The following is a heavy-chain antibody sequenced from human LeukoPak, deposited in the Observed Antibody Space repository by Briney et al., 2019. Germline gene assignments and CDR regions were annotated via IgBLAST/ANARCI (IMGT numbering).Heavy chain of an antibody. V-gene: IGHV4-39*07. CDR1: GGSISSSSYY. D-gene: IGHD3-10*01. J-gene: IGHJ4*02. CDR2: IYYSGST. CDR3: ARVYGSGSYVLS. Sequence: SETLSLTCTVSGGSISSSSYYWGWIRQPPGKGLEWIGSIYYSGSTYYTPSLKSRVTISVDTSKNQFSLKLSSVTAADTAVYYCARVYGSGSYVLSWGQGTLVTVSS.